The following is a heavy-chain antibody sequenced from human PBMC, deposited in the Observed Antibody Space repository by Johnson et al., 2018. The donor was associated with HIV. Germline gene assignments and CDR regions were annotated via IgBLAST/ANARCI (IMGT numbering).Heavy chain of an antibody. D-gene: IGHD3-16*02. V-gene: IGHV3-66*01. CDR2: IYSGGGT. Sequence: MQLVESGGGLVQPGGSLRLSCAGTGFTVSSNYMYWVRQAPGKGLECVSVIYSGGGTYYVDSVKGRFTISRDNAKNSLYLQMNSLRAEDTAVYYCASGLINDYVWGSYRYGDAFDIWGQGTMVTVSS. CDR3: ASGLINDYVWGSYRYGDAFDI. CDR1: GFTVSSNY. J-gene: IGHJ3*02.